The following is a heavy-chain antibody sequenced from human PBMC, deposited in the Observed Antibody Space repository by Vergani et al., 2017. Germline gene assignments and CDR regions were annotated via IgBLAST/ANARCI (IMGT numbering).Heavy chain of an antibody. CDR3: ARQRVGALELDY. CDR2: IYYSGST. CDR1: GGSISSSSYY. D-gene: IGHD1-26*01. Sequence: QLQLQESGPGLVKPSETLSLTCTVSGGSISSSSYYWGWIRQPPGKGLEGIGSIYYSGSTYYNPSLKSRVTISVDTSKNQFSLKLSSVTAADTAVYYCARQRVGALELDYWGQGTLVTVSS. J-gene: IGHJ4*02. V-gene: IGHV4-39*01.